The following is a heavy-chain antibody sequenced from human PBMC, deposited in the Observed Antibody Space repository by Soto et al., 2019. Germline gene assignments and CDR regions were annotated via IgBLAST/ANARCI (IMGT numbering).Heavy chain of an antibody. CDR1: GGSISSGGYY. Sequence: QVQLQESGPGLVKPSQTLSLTCTVSGGSISSGGYYWSWIRQHPGKGLEWIGYIYYSGSTYYNPSLKEPGNATVDTSKDPVSLEVGPGAAGGTAGFFWGGGGSQSIFGVVPQRSSGGYYYYGMDVWGQGTTVTVSS. J-gene: IGHJ6*02. V-gene: IGHV4-31*03. D-gene: IGHD3-3*01. CDR3: GGGGSQSIFGVVPQRSSGGYYYYGMDV. CDR2: IYYSGST.